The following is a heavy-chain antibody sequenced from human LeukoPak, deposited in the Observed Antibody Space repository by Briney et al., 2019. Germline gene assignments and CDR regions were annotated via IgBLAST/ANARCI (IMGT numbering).Heavy chain of an antibody. D-gene: IGHD1-26*01. J-gene: IGHJ4*02. CDR1: GGSFSGYY. V-gene: IGHV4-59*01. CDR3: ARRIVNSALDLFDY. CDR2: ISYSGST. Sequence: PSETLSLTCAVYGGSFSGYYWSWIRQPPGKGLECIGYISYSGSTNYNPSLKSRVTMSVDTSKNQFSLKLTSVTAADTAVYYCARRIVNSALDLFDYWGQGTLVTVSS.